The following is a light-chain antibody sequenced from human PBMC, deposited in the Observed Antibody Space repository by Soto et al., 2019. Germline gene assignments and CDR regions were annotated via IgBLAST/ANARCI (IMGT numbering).Light chain of an antibody. CDR3: QQYGSSPQT. CDR1: QSLSSSY. V-gene: IGKV3-20*01. Sequence: EIVLTQSPGTLSLSPGERATLSCTASQSLSSSYLAWYQQKPGQAPRLLIYGASGRATGIPDRFSGGGSGADIALTISRLEPGDSAMYYCQQYGSSPQTFGQGTKV. J-gene: IGKJ1*01. CDR2: GAS.